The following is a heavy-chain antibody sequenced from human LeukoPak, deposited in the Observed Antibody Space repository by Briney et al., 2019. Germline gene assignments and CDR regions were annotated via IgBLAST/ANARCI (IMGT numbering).Heavy chain of an antibody. V-gene: IGHV3-53*01. CDR2: LYSGGNT. CDR3: AINLYSSSSGISGSLDY. J-gene: IGHJ4*02. Sequence: PGGSLRLSCVTSGFTVSTNYMSWVRQAPGKGLEWVSILYSGGNTYYADSVKGRFTISRDNSKNTLYLQMNSLRAEDTAIYYCAINLYSSSSGISGSLDYWGQGTLVTVSS. CDR1: GFTVSTNY. D-gene: IGHD6-6*01.